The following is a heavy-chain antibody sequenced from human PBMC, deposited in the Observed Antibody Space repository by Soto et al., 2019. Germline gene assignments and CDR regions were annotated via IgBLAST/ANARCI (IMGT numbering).Heavy chain of an antibody. CDR2: IIPIFGTA. CDR3: AVGVPAAPSPYAFDI. CDR1: GGTFSSYA. Sequence: QVQLVQSGAEVKKPGSSVKVSCKASGGTFSSYAISWVRQAPGQGLEWMGGIIPIFGTANYAQKFQGRVTIXXDXSXXTASLELSSLRSEDTAVYYCAVGVPAAPSPYAFDIWGQGTMVTVSS. V-gene: IGHV1-69*12. D-gene: IGHD2-2*01. J-gene: IGHJ3*02.